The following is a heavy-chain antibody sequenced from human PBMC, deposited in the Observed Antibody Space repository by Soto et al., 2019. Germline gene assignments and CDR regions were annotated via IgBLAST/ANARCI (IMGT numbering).Heavy chain of an antibody. Sequence: GGSLRLSCAASGFTFSSYEMNWVRQAPGKGLEWVSYISSSGSTIYYADSVKGRFTISRDNAKNSLYLQMNSLRAEDTAVYYCARVGDFWSGFQYGMDVWGQGTTVTVSS. D-gene: IGHD3-3*01. V-gene: IGHV3-48*03. CDR2: ISSSGSTI. CDR3: ARVGDFWSGFQYGMDV. J-gene: IGHJ6*02. CDR1: GFTFSSYE.